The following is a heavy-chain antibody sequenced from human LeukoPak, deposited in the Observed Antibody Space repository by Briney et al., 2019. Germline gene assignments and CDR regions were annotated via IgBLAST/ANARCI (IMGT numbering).Heavy chain of an antibody. V-gene: IGHV3-7*01. Sequence: PGGSLGLSCEASGFTFSIYWMSWVRQAPGKGLEWVANIKLDGRETSYVDSVKGRFTISRDNAKNSLYLEMNSLRVEDTGVYYCARFGGYGDYWGQGTRVTVSP. CDR2: IKLDGRET. D-gene: IGHD3-10*01. J-gene: IGHJ4*02. CDR3: ARFGGYGDY. CDR1: GFTFSIYW.